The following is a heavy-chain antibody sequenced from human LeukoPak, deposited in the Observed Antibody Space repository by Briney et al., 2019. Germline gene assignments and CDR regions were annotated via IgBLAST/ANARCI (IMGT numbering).Heavy chain of an antibody. J-gene: IGHJ3*02. Sequence: ASVKVSCKASGYTFTSYYMHWVRQAPGQGLEWTGIINPSGGSTSYAQKFQGRVTMTRDTSTSTVYMELSSLRSEDTAVYYCARVQILPSEIQLGRGAFDIWGQGTMVTVSS. V-gene: IGHV1-46*01. CDR1: GYTFTSYY. CDR2: INPSGGST. CDR3: ARVQILPSEIQLGRGAFDI. D-gene: IGHD6-6*01.